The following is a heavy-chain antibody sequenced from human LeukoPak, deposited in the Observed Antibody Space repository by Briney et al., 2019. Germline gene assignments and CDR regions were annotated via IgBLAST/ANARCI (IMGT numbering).Heavy chain of an antibody. CDR2: IINSGGTI. V-gene: IGHV3-48*02. Sequence: GGSLRLSCEASGFTFSIHGMNWVRQAPGKGLEWVSYIINSGGTIYYADSVQGRFTISRDNAKNSLHLQMNSLRNEDTAVYYCARVGRGVYGMDVWGQGTAVTVSS. CDR3: ARVGRGVYGMDV. CDR1: GFTFSIHG. J-gene: IGHJ6*02. D-gene: IGHD3-10*01.